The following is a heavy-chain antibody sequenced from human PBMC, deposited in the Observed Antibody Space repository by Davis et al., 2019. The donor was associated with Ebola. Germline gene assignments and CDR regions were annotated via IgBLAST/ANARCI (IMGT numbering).Heavy chain of an antibody. Sequence: AASVKVSCKASGYTLTTHYMHWVRQAPGQGLEWMGIINPSGGSTSYAQKFQGRVTMTRDTSTSTVYMELSSLRFEDTAVYYCARTSMYSSSSGALDPWGQGTLVTVSS. V-gene: IGHV1-46*01. CDR2: INPSGGST. CDR1: GYTLTTHY. J-gene: IGHJ5*02. CDR3: ARTSMYSSSSGALDP. D-gene: IGHD6-6*01.